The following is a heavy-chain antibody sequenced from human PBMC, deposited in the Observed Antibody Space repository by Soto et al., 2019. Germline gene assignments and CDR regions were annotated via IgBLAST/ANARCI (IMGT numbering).Heavy chain of an antibody. CDR1: GFDVSSNH. CDR3: ARAYITSWYSFEY. V-gene: IGHV3-66*01. D-gene: IGHD6-13*01. J-gene: IGHJ4*02. CDR2: IYSDGNT. Sequence: EVQLVESRGGLVQPGGSLRLSCAASGFDVSSNHINWVRQAPGKGLEWVSVIYSDGNTYYSDSVKGRFTISRDNSKNTVYLQMNRLRAEDTAVYFCARAYITSWYSFEYWGQGALVTVSS.